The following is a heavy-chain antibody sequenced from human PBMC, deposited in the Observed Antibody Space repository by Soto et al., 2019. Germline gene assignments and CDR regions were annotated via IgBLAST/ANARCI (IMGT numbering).Heavy chain of an antibody. Sequence: PSETLSLTCTVSGGSISSSSYYWGWIRQPPGKGLEWIGSIYYSGSTYYNPSLKSRVTISVDTSKNQFSLRLSSVTAADTAVYYCARQFDSRSFRRCIYYYYYGMDVWGQGTTVTVSS. CDR3: ARQFDSRSFRRCIYYYYYGMDV. CDR2: IYYSGST. J-gene: IGHJ6*02. D-gene: IGHD6-6*01. V-gene: IGHV4-39*01. CDR1: GGSISSSSYY.